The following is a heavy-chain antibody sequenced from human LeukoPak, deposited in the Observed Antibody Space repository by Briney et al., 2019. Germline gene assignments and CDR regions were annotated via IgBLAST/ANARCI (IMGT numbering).Heavy chain of an antibody. CDR3: SSGNSHAFDI. J-gene: IGHJ3*02. CDR1: GFTFSSYW. V-gene: IGHV3-74*01. Sequence: GGSLRLSCAASGFTFSSYWMHWVRQAPRKGLVWVSRINSDGSSTSYADSVKGRFTISRDNAKNTLYLQMNNLRAEDTAVYYCSSGNSHAFDIWGQGTMVTVSS. CDR2: INSDGSST. D-gene: IGHD4-23*01.